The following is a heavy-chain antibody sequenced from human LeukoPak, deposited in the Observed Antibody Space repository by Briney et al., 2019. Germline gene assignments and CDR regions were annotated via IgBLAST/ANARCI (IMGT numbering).Heavy chain of an antibody. V-gene: IGHV4-59*01. CDR2: IYSSGST. D-gene: IGHD3-22*01. Sequence: SETLSLTCTVSGVSISGYYWSWIRQPPGKGLEWIGHIYSSGSTKYNPSLKSRVTISVDTSKNQFSLKLSSVTAADTAVYYCARNYDSSGYTAFGYWGRGTLLTVSS. J-gene: IGHJ4*02. CDR1: GVSISGYY. CDR3: ARNYDSSGYTAFGY.